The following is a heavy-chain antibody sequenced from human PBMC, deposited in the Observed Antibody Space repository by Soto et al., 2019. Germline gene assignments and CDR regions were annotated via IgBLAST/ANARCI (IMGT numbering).Heavy chain of an antibody. D-gene: IGHD6-13*01. J-gene: IGHJ4*02. CDR1: GFTFSSYA. CDR3: AKDLGGSSWIFDY. CDR2: ISGSGGST. V-gene: IGHV3-23*01. Sequence: EVQLLESGGGLVQPGGSLRLSCAASGFTFSSYAMSWVRQAPGKGLEWVSAISGSGGSTYYADSVKGRFTISRDNSKNTLYMQMNSLRAEDTAVYYCAKDLGGSSWIFDYWGQGTLVTVSS.